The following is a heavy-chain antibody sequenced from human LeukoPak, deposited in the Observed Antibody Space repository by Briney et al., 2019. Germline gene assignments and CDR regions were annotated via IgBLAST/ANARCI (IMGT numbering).Heavy chain of an antibody. D-gene: IGHD3-9*01. J-gene: IGHJ3*02. CDR2: LSKSGNT. Sequence: SETLSLTCTVSGGSISSYYWSWIRLPPGKGLEWIGYLSKSGNTNYSPSLKSRVTIFGDTSKNQLFLKLSSVTAADTAVYYCARARYVNSFYAFDIWGQGALVTVSS. CDR1: GGSISSYY. V-gene: IGHV4-59*01. CDR3: ARARYVNSFYAFDI.